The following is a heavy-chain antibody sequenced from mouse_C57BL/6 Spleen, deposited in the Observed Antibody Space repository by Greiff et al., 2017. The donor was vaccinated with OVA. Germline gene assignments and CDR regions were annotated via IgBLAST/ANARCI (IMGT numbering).Heavy chain of an antibody. CDR2: ISYDGSN. J-gene: IGHJ4*01. CDR3: ARVRDDYKGYYAMDY. D-gene: IGHD2-4*01. V-gene: IGHV3-6*01. CDR1: GYSITSGYY. Sequence: DVQLQESGPGLVKPSQSLSLTCSVTGYSITSGYYWNWIRQFPGNKLEWMGYISYDGSNNYNPSLKNRISITRDTSKNQFFLKLNSVTTEDTATYYCARVRDDYKGYYAMDYWGQGTSVTVSS.